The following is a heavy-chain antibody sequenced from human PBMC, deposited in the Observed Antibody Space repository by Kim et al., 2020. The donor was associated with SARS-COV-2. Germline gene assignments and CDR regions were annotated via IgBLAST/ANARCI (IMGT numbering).Heavy chain of an antibody. Sequence: GRGLWWVTFISYKEGNKYSAASVKGRLPISRDNSKNRLYLQMNSLGAEDTAVYYCARARGGSYYYGMDVWGQGTTVTVSS. CDR3: ARARGGSYYYGMDV. CDR2: ISYKEGNK. V-gene: IGHV3-30-3*01. J-gene: IGHJ6*02. D-gene: IGHD1-26*01.